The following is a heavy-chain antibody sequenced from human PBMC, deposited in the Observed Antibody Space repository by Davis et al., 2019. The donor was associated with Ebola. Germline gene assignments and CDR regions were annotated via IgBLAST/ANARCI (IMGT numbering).Heavy chain of an antibody. CDR1: GGSVSSGSYY. CDR3: ARGWVGATTETNYYYYYGMDV. V-gene: IGHV4-61*01. D-gene: IGHD1-26*01. J-gene: IGHJ6*02. Sequence: MPGGSLRLSCIVSGGSVSSGSYYWSWIRQPPGKGLEWIGYIYYTGSTNYNPSLKSRVTILVDTSKNQFSLKVSSVTAEDTAVYYCARGWVGATTETNYYYYYGMDVWGQGTTVTVSS. CDR2: IYYTGST.